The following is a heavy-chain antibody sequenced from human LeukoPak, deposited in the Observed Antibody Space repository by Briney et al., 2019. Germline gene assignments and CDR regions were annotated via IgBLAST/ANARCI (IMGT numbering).Heavy chain of an antibody. CDR3: AREGVDTAMVINWFDP. D-gene: IGHD5-18*01. CDR1: GGTFSSYA. CDR2: IIPIFGPA. V-gene: IGHV1-69*13. J-gene: IGHJ5*02. Sequence: SVKVSCKASGGTFSSYAISWVRQAPGQGLEWMGGIIPIFGPANYAQKFQGRVTITADESTSTAYMELSSLRSEDTAVYYCAREGVDTAMVINWFDPWGQGTLVTVSS.